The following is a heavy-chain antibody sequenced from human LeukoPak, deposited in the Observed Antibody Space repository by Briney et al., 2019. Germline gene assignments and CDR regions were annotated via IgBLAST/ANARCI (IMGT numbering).Heavy chain of an antibody. CDR3: ARDRDMSAGLYYYMDV. V-gene: IGHV4-39*07. J-gene: IGHJ6*03. CDR2: IYSSGST. Sequence: SETLSLTCTVSGGSISGSISSSSYYWGWIRQPPGKGLEWIGRIYSSGSTYYNPSLKSRVTISVDTSKNQFSLKLRSVTAADTAVYYCARDRDMSAGLYYYMDVWGKGTTVTVSS. D-gene: IGHD2-15*01. CDR1: GGSISGSISSSSYY.